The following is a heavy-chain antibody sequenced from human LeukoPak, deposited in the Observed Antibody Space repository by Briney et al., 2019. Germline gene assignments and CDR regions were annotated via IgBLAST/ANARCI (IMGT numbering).Heavy chain of an antibody. J-gene: IGHJ4*02. CDR3: ASRHTSMDYFDY. Sequence: GGSLRLSCAASGFTFSNYAMTWVRQAPGRGLEWVSSVSGSGASTFYADSVKGRFTISRDNSKDTLYLQMNSLRAEDTAVYYCASRHTSMDYFDYWGQGALVTASS. CDR1: GFTFSNYA. V-gene: IGHV3-23*01. D-gene: IGHD1-1*01. CDR2: VSGSGAST.